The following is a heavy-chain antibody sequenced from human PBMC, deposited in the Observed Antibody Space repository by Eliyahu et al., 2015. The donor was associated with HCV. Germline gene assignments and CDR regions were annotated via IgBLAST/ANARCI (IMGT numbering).Heavy chain of an antibody. D-gene: IGHD3-9*01. J-gene: IGHJ5*02. V-gene: IGHV4-39*01. CDR1: GGSIISATYT. CDR2: ISSSGST. Sequence: PGLVKPSETLSLTCGVSGGSIISATYTWGWIRQPPGKGLQWIGTISSSGSTYYNPSLKSRVTISVDTSKNQFSLRLTSVTAEDTAVYYCARLPTGYPNWFDTWGQGTLVTVSS. CDR3: ARLPTGYPNWFDT.